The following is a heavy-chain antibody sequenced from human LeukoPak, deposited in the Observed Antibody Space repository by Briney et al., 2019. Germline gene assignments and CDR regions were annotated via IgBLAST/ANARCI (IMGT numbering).Heavy chain of an antibody. CDR1: GYTFSNYG. Sequence: GASVKVSCKASGYTFSNYGVSWVRQAPGQGLEWMGWISAYDGNTFYAQNLQGRVTMTTDTSSNTAYMGLGNLRSDDTAVYYCARSYYDTSVYNDYWGQGTLVTVSS. D-gene: IGHD3-22*01. CDR2: ISAYDGNT. J-gene: IGHJ4*02. CDR3: ARSYYDTSVYNDY. V-gene: IGHV1-18*01.